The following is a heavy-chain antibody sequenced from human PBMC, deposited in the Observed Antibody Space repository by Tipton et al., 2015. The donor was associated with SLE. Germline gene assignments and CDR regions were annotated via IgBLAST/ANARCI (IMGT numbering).Heavy chain of an antibody. CDR2: IYYTGRT. Sequence: TLSLTCTVSGGSISSYYWSWIRQPPGKGLEWIGNIYYTGRTNYNPSLKSRVTISLDTSKSQFSLNLRSMTAADTAVYYCARSLETFDVWGQGTMVTVSS. CDR1: GGSISSYY. J-gene: IGHJ3*01. V-gene: IGHV4-59*12. CDR3: ARSLETFDV. D-gene: IGHD3-3*01.